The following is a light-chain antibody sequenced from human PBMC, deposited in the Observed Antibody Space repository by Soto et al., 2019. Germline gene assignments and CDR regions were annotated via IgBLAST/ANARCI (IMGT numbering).Light chain of an antibody. CDR2: EGS. J-gene: IGLJ2*01. CDR3: CSYAGSSTLV. Sequence: QSALTQPASVSGSPGQSVTISCTGTSSDVGSYKFVSWYQQHPVKAPKLMIYEGSKRPSGVSNRFSGSKSGNTASLTISGLQAEDEADYYCCSYAGSSTLVFGGGTK. CDR1: SSDVGSYKF. V-gene: IGLV2-23*01.